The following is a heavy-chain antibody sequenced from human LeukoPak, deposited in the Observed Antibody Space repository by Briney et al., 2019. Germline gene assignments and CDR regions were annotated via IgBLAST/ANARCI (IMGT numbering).Heavy chain of an antibody. CDR3: ARVIGYDSSGYGDAFDI. V-gene: IGHV3-7*01. D-gene: IGHD3-22*01. CDR2: IKQDGSEK. CDR1: GFIFSSFW. Sequence: GGSLRLSCAASGFIFSSFWMSWVRQAPGKGLEWVANIKQDGSEKYYVDSVKGRFTISRDNAKNSLYLQMNSLRDEDTAVYYCARVIGYDSSGYGDAFDIWGQGTMVTVSS. J-gene: IGHJ3*02.